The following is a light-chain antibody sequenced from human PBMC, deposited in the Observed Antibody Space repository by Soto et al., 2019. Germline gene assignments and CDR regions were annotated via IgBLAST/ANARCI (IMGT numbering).Light chain of an antibody. CDR3: QHYKRT. V-gene: IGKV1-5*01. J-gene: IGKJ1*01. CDR2: DAS. CDR1: ESISSW. Sequence: DIQMTQSPSTLSASVGDRVTITCRASESISSWLAWYQQQPGKAPKLLIYDASSLESGVPSRFSGSGSGTEFTLTIRSLQPDDFATYYCQHYKRTFGQGTKVEIK.